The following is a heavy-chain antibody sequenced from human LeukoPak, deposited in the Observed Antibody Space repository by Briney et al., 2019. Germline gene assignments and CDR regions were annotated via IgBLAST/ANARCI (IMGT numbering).Heavy chain of an antibody. V-gene: IGHV3-48*04. CDR1: GFTFSSYG. CDR3: ARDLRSLAPL. J-gene: IGHJ4*02. Sequence: GRSLRLSCAASGFTFSSYGMHWVRQAPGKGLEWVSYISSSSSTIYYADSVKGRFTISRDNAKNSLYLQMNSLRAEDTAVYYCARDLRSLAPLWGQGTLVTVSS. CDR2: ISSSSSTI.